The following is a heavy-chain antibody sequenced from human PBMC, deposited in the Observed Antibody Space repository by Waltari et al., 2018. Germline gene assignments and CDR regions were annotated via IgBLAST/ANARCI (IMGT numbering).Heavy chain of an antibody. CDR3: AREGRFGSSWYGDAFDI. V-gene: IGHV4-61*02. CDR1: GGSISSGSYY. CDR2: IYTSGST. J-gene: IGHJ3*02. D-gene: IGHD6-13*01. Sequence: QVQLQESGPGLVKPSQPLSLTCPVSGGSISSGSYYWRWIRQPAGKGLEWIGRIYTSGSTNYNPSLKSRVTISVDTSKNQFSLKLSSVTAADTAVYYCAREGRFGSSWYGDAFDIWGQGTMVTVSS.